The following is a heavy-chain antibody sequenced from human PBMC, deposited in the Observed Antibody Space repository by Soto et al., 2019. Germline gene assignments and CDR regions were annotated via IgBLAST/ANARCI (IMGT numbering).Heavy chain of an antibody. CDR3: AKVIVARGGMDV. CDR1: GFTFSSYA. V-gene: IGHV3-23*01. J-gene: IGHJ6*02. CDR2: ISGSAITT. Sequence: EVQLLDSGGGLVQPGGSLRLSCAASGFTFSSYAMSWVRQAPGKGLEWVSAISGSAITTYYADSVKGRFTISRDNSKNTVYLQMNSLRADDTAIYYCAKVIVARGGMDVWGRGTTVTVSS. D-gene: IGHD6-6*01.